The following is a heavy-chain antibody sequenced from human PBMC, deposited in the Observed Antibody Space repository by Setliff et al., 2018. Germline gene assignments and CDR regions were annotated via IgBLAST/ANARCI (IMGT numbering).Heavy chain of an antibody. Sequence: PGGSLRLSCAASGFTFSSYSMNWVRQAPGKGLEWVAQISQDGSEKYYVDSVKGRLTISRDNAKNSLYLQMNSLRVEDTAVYYCANDVRGGVYEIWGQGTMVTVSS. D-gene: IGHD3-16*01. CDR2: ISQDGSEK. CDR1: GFTFSSYS. CDR3: ANDVRGGVYEI. J-gene: IGHJ3*02. V-gene: IGHV3-7*01.